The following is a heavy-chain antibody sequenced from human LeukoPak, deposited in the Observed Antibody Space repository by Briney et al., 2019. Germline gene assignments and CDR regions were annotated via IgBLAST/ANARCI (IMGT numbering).Heavy chain of an antibody. Sequence: SETLSLTCTVSGGSISSGSYYWSWIRQPAGKGLEWIGRIYNSGSTYYNPSLKIRVTIVVGSSKNQFSLKLSSVTAADTAVYYCARARDDYYDSSEDYWGQGTLVTVSS. D-gene: IGHD3-22*01. J-gene: IGHJ4*02. CDR2: IYNSGST. V-gene: IGHV4-61*02. CDR1: GGSISSGSYY. CDR3: ARARDDYYDSSEDY.